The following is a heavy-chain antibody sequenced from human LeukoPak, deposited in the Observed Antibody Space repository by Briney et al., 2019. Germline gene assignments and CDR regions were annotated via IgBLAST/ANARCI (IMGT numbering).Heavy chain of an antibody. CDR1: GFTFSSYW. J-gene: IGHJ6*04. Sequence: GGALRLSCTASGFTFSSYWMTWVRQAPGKGLEWVAHIQQEGSEKYYVDSVRGRFTISRDNAENLLYLHVDRLRAEDTTVYFCARGWFPHCLGMGAWGNGEPVTVSP. D-gene: IGHD3-10*01. CDR2: IQQEGSEK. V-gene: IGHV3-7*03. CDR3: ARGWFPHCLGMGA.